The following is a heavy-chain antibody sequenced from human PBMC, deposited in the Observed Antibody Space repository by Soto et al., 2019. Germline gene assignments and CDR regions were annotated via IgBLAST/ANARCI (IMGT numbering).Heavy chain of an antibody. CDR2: IYWNDDK. V-gene: IGHV2-5*01. Sequence: QITLKESGPTLVKPTQTLTLTCTFSGFSLSTSGVGVGWIRQPPGKALERLALIYWNDDKRYSPSLKSRLTITKDTSKNQVVLTMTNRDPVDTATYYCAHKSGSSGWYRRNGAFDIWGQGTMVTVSS. CDR1: GFSLSTSGVG. J-gene: IGHJ3*02. D-gene: IGHD6-19*01. CDR3: AHKSGSSGWYRRNGAFDI.